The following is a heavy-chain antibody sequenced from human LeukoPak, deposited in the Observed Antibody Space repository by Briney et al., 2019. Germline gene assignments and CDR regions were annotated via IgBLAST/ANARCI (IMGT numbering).Heavy chain of an antibody. CDR1: GGSISSSY. CDR2: IYYSGST. V-gene: IGHV4-59*08. CDR3: ARLTAYFDL. J-gene: IGHJ2*01. Sequence: SETLSLTCTVSGGSISSSYWSWIRQPPGKGLEWIGYIYYSGSTSYNPSLKSRVTMSVDTSKNQFSLKVTTVTAADTAVYYCARLTAYFDLWGRGTLVTVSS.